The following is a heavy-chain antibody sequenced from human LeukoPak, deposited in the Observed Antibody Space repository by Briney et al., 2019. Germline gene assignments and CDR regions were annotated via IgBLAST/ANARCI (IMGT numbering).Heavy chain of an antibody. D-gene: IGHD6-19*01. CDR2: ISYNGSNK. CDR1: GLTFSSSG. J-gene: IGHJ4*02. V-gene: IGHV3-30*03. Sequence: GGSLRLSCAASGLTFSSSGMHWVRQAPGKGLEWVAVISYNGSNKNYVDSVKGRFTSSRDNSKNMVYLQMNSLRAEDTAVYYCAREARSSGSFDYWGQGTLVTVSS. CDR3: AREARSSGSFDY.